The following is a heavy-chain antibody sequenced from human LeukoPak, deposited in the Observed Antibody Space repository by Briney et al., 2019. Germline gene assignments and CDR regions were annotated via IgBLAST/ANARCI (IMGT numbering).Heavy chain of an antibody. Sequence: SETLSLTCAVYGGSFSGYYWSWIRQPPGKGLEWIGEINHSGSTNYNPSLKSRVTISVDTSKNQFSLKLSSVTAADTAVYYCARGDMYYDSSGYYYDYWGQGTLVTVSS. CDR1: GGSFSGYY. D-gene: IGHD3-22*01. CDR2: INHSGST. V-gene: IGHV4-34*01. CDR3: ARGDMYYDSSGYYYDY. J-gene: IGHJ4*02.